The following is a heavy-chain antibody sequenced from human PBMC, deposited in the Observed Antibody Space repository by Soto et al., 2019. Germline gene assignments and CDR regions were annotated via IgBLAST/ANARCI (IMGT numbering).Heavy chain of an antibody. J-gene: IGHJ5*02. CDR2: IYHGGST. D-gene: IGHD3-22*01. CDR3: ARVGPWVPYSYDSSTYTFENWFDP. V-gene: IGHV4-38-2*01. CDR1: GYYISSGYY. Sequence: SETLSLTCAVSGYYISSGYYWGCLRQPPGKGLEWTGSIYHGGSTYHNPSLNSRVTLSIDMTNNHVSLILNSVTAADTAVYYCARVGPWVPYSYDSSTYTFENWFDPWGQATLVTVCS.